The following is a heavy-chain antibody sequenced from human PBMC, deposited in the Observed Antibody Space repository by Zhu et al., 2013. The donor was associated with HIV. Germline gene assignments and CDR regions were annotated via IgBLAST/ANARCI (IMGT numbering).Heavy chain of an antibody. CDR2: IIPVFGMV. CDR1: GGTFSNYV. Sequence: QVQLVQSGAEVKKPGSSVKVSCKTSGGTFSNYVVSWVRQAPGQGLEWMGGIIPVFGMVDYAQRFQDRVTITADESTATAYMELGRLKSDDTAVYFCARDPLIKSSGNALDVWGQGTMVTVSS. CDR3: ARDPLIKSSGNALDV. J-gene: IGHJ3*01. V-gene: IGHV1-69*01. D-gene: IGHD3-10*01.